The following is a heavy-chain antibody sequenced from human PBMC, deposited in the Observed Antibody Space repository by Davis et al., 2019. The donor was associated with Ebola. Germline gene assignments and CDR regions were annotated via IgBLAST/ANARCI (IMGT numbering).Heavy chain of an antibody. D-gene: IGHD1-26*01. V-gene: IGHV1-3*01. CDR2: INPGSGDT. J-gene: IGHJ4*02. CDR1: GYAFTSYA. Sequence: AASVKVSCKASGYAFTSYAFHWVRQAPGQRLEWMGWINPGSGDTQYSQKFKGRVTVSRDTSASAVYMEVSSLRYKDTAVYYCAREDTYTGSYYVGYWGQGTLVTVSS. CDR3: AREDTYTGSYYVGY.